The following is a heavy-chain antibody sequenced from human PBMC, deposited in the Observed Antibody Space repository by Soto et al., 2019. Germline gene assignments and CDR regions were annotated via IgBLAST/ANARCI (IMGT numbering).Heavy chain of an antibody. Sequence: ASVKVSCKASGYTFSNYDITWVRQAPGQGLEWMGWISAYNGKTNHAQKLRGRVTLTTDTSTSTAYMELRSLRSDDTAVYYCARPYYYDSSGFRVDYYGMDVWGQGTTVTVSS. CDR1: GYTFSNYD. CDR3: ARPYYYDSSGFRVDYYGMDV. J-gene: IGHJ6*02. V-gene: IGHV1-18*01. CDR2: ISAYNGKT. D-gene: IGHD3-22*01.